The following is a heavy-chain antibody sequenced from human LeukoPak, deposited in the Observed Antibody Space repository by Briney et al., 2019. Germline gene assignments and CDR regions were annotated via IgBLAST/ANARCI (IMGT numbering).Heavy chain of an antibody. J-gene: IGHJ6*03. CDR1: GFTFSSYS. CDR2: ISSSGSTI. CDR3: ARDLKYYYYSMDV. D-gene: IGHD3-9*01. Sequence: PGGSLRLSCAASGFTFSSYSMNWVRQAPGKGLEWVSYISSSGSTIYYADSVRGRFTISRDNAKNSLYLQMNSLRAEDTAVYYCARDLKYYYYSMDVWGKGTTVTISS. V-gene: IGHV3-48*04.